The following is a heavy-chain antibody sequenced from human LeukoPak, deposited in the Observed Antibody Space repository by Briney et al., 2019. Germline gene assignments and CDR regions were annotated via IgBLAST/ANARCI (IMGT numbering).Heavy chain of an antibody. V-gene: IGHV1-8*02. J-gene: IGHJ3*02. Sequence: ASVQVSCKASGYTSSSPDINWVRQAPGRGLEWLGWMNPRDNTGYAQKFQGRVTLTRDKSINTAYMELSSLTSEDTAMYYCARYTEGNGFDIWGQGTMVTVSA. CDR2: MNPRDNT. CDR3: ARYTEGNGFDI. CDR1: GYTSSSPD.